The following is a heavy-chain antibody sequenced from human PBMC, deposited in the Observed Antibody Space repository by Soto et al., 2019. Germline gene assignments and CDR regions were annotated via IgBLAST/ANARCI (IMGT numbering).Heavy chain of an antibody. CDR3: ARGRPSDDFWSGYYNSWFDY. D-gene: IGHD3-3*01. J-gene: IGHJ4*02. CDR2: IYSGGST. CDR1: GFTVSSNY. V-gene: IGHV3-53*01. Sequence: PGGSLRLSCAASGFTVSSNYMSWVRQAPGKGLEWVSVIYSGGSTYYADSVKGRFTISRDNSKNTLYLQMNSLRAEDTAVYYCARGRPSDDFWSGYYNSWFDYWGQGTLVTVSS.